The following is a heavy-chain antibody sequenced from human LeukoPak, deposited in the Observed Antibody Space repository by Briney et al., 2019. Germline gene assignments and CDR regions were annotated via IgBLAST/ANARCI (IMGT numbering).Heavy chain of an antibody. CDR1: GGSLSSSSYY. Sequence: PSETLSLTCTVSGGSLSSSSYYWGWLRQPPGTGLEWLGSIYYSGSTCYNPALKSRVTISVDTAKNQFSLKLSSVTAADTAVYYYARPLTYYYDSSGYSNWFDPWGQGTLVTVSS. CDR2: IYYSGST. J-gene: IGHJ5*02. CDR3: ARPLTYYYDSSGYSNWFDP. V-gene: IGHV4-39*01. D-gene: IGHD3-22*01.